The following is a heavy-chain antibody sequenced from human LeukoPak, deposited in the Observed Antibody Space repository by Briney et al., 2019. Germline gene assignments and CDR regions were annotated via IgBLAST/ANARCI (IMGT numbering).Heavy chain of an antibody. CDR2: ISGSGGST. V-gene: IGHV3-23*01. D-gene: IGHD3-3*01. CDR1: GCTFSSYA. Sequence: GASVKVSCKASGCTFSSYAMSWVRQAPGKGLEWVSAISGSGGSTYYADSVKGRFTISRDNPKNTLYLQMNSLRAEDTAVYYCAKENRFLGWPTVVGELDYWGQGTLVTVSS. J-gene: IGHJ4*02. CDR3: AKENRFLGWPTVVGELDY.